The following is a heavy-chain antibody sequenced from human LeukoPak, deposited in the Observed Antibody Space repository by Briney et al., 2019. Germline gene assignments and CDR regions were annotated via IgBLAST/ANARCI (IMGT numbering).Heavy chain of an antibody. D-gene: IGHD2-21*01. J-gene: IGHJ4*02. Sequence: PRGSLRLSCAVSGITLSNYGMSWVRQAPGKGLEWVAGISGSGGGPTYAPSVRGRFTNSRDNSKNTPYLQTNSRRAQDTAVYFCAKRGVVIRVILVAFHKEAYYFDSCGQGALVTVSS. V-gene: IGHV3-23*01. CDR2: ISGSGGGP. CDR1: GITLSNYG. CDR3: AKRGVVIRVILVAFHKEAYYFDS.